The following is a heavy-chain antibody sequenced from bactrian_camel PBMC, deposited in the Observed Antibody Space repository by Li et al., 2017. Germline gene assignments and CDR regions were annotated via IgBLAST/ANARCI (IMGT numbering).Heavy chain of an antibody. Sequence: VQLVESGGGLVQPGGSLRLSCAASGFDFGVYGMSWVRQAQGQGLEWVSGMDGGGTTYYADSIKGRFTISRDNAKNTVYLQLDSLKTEDMAMYYCKSGLIVDMVYWGQGTQVTVS. J-gene: IGHJ4*01. V-gene: IGHV3S10*01. CDR2: MDGGGTT. D-gene: IGHD2*01. CDR3: KSGLIVDMVY. CDR1: GFDFGVYG.